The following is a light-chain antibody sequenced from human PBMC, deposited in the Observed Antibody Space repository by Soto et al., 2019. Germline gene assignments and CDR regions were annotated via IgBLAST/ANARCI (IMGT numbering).Light chain of an antibody. J-gene: IGKJ3*01. Sequence: EIVLTQSPGTLSLSPGERATLSCRASQSVSSSYLGWYQQKPGQAPRLLIYGASSRATGIPDRFSGSGSGTDFTLTISGLEPEDFAVYYCQQYGSSPLFTFGPGTKVDIK. V-gene: IGKV3-20*01. CDR3: QQYGSSPLFT. CDR1: QSVSSSY. CDR2: GAS.